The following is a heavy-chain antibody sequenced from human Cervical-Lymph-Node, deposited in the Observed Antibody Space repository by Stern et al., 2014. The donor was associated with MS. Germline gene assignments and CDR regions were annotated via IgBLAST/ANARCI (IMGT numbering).Heavy chain of an antibody. Sequence: QDQLVQSGGGVVQPGRSLRLSCAASGFTFSSYAMYWVSQAPGKGLEWVTVISYDGGTKYYADSVKGRFTVSRDNSKSTFDLQMSSLRPEDTAVYYCARGRAIVGLDYWGQGTLVTVSS. V-gene: IGHV3-30*04. CDR1: GFTFSSYA. D-gene: IGHD1-26*01. CDR2: ISYDGGTK. CDR3: ARGRAIVGLDY. J-gene: IGHJ4*02.